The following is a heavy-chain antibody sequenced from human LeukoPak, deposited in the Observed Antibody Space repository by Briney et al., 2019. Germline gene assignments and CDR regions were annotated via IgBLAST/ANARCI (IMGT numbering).Heavy chain of an antibody. CDR1: GGSFSGYY. J-gene: IGHJ4*02. Sequence: SETLSLTCAVYGGSFSGYYWSWIRQPPGKGLEWIGEINHSGSTNYNPSLKSRVTISVDTSKNQFSLKLSSVTAADTAVYYCAGEPYDYGDRPFDYWGQGTLVTVSS. V-gene: IGHV4-34*01. CDR2: INHSGST. CDR3: AGEPYDYGDRPFDY. D-gene: IGHD4-17*01.